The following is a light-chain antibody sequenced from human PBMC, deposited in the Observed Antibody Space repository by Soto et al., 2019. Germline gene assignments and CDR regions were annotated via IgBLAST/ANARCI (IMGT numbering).Light chain of an antibody. J-gene: IGLJ2*01. CDR3: ATWDDSLGAPV. V-gene: IGLV1-47*01. Sequence: QSVLTQTPSVSGTPGQRVNISCSGSSSNIGRNYVYWYHQFPGMAPKLLIYRDNERTSGVSDRFSRSKSGTSASLAISGRRSGDDADYDCATWDDSLGAPVFRGRTKLTVL. CDR1: SSNIGRNY. CDR2: RDN.